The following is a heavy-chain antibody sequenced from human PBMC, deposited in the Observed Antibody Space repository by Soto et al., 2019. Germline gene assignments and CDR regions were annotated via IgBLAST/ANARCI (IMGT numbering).Heavy chain of an antibody. V-gene: IGHV3-64*02. CDR2: ISSNGGST. J-gene: IGHJ3*02. CDR3: AKDLASDYDEALDI. D-gene: IGHD3-22*01. CDR1: GFSFSSYA. Sequence: PVGSLRLSCAASGFSFSSYAMHWVRQAPGKGLEYVSAISSNGGSTYYADSVKGRFTISRDNSKNTRYLQMRSLRGEDTAVYYCAKDLASDYDEALDIWGQGTTVTVSS.